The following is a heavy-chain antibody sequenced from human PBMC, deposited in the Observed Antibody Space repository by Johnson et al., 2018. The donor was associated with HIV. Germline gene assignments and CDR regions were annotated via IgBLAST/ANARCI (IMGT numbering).Heavy chain of an antibody. CDR1: GFTVSSNY. CDR3: ARDRGRYGYAAVDI. Sequence: VQLVESGGGVVQPGRSLRLSCAASGFTVSSNYMSWVRQAPGKGLEWVSVIYSGGSTYYADSVKGRFTISRDNSKNTLYLQMNSLRAEDTAVYYCARDRGRYGYAAVDIWGQGTMVTVSS. D-gene: IGHD5-18*01. J-gene: IGHJ3*02. V-gene: IGHV3-66*01. CDR2: IYSGGST.